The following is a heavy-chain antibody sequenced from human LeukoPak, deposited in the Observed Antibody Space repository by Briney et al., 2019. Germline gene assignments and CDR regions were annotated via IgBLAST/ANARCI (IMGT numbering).Heavy chain of an antibody. CDR3: ARDRGYSSFDY. D-gene: IGHD4-23*01. CDR1: AFTFSSYW. V-gene: IGHV3-7*01. J-gene: IGHJ4*02. Sequence: GGSLRLSCAASAFTFSSYWMSWVRQAPGKGLEWVANIKEDGSEINYVDSVKGRFTTSRDNAKNSLYLQMNSLRVEDTAVYYCARDRGYSSFDYWGQGTLVTVSS. CDR2: IKEDGSEI.